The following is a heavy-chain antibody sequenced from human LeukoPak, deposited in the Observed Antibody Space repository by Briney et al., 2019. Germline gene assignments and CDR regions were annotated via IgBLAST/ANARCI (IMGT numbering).Heavy chain of an antibody. CDR1: GYTFTGYY. CDR2: INPNSGGT. Sequence: AASVKVSCKASGYTFTGYYMHWVRPAPGQGLEWMGWINPNSGGTNYAQKFQGRVTMTRDTSISTAYMELSRLRSDDTAVYYCARADLYDFWSGYYNFDYWGQGTLVTVSS. D-gene: IGHD3-3*01. CDR3: ARADLYDFWSGYYNFDY. J-gene: IGHJ4*02. V-gene: IGHV1-2*02.